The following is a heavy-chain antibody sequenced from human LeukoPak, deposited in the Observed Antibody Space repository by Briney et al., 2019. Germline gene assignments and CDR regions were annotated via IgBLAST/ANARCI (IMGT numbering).Heavy chain of an antibody. CDR3: ARVGLLWFGENYDAFDI. CDR1: GGSISSSSYY. D-gene: IGHD3-10*01. Sequence: SETLSLTCTVSGGSISSSSYYWGWIRQPPGKGLEWIGSIYYSGSTYYNPSLKSRVTISVDTSKNQFSLKLSSVTAADTAVYYCARVGLLWFGENYDAFDIWGQGTVVTVSS. V-gene: IGHV4-39*01. J-gene: IGHJ3*02. CDR2: IYYSGST.